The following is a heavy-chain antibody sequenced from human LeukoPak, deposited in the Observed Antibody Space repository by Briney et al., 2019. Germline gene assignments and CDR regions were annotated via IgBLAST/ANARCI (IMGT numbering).Heavy chain of an antibody. V-gene: IGHV3-23*01. D-gene: IGHD4-17*01. CDR3: ARDGAYGDYNY. J-gene: IGHJ4*02. Sequence: PGVSLRLSCAASGFTFSSYAMSWVRQAPGKGLECVSAISGSGGSTYYADSVKGRFTISRDNAKNTLYLQMNSLTAEDTAMYYCARDGAYGDYNYWGQGTLVTVSS. CDR2: ISGSGGST. CDR1: GFTFSSYA.